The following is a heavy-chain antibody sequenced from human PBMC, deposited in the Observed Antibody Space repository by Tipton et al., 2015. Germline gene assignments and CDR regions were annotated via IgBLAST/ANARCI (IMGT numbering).Heavy chain of an antibody. CDR2: IIPTLDTA. CDR1: GGSFNKYA. D-gene: IGHD3-9*01. J-gene: IGHJ4*02. CDR3: ATPPGINFDRDLRV. V-gene: IGHV1-69*01. Sequence: QVQLVQSGAEVKKPGSSVKVSCKASGGSFNKYAISWVRQAPGQGLEWIGRIIPTLDTAVYAQRFQGRITITADESTSTAYMELPSLRSEDTAVYYCATPPGINFDRDLRVWGQGTRVTVSS.